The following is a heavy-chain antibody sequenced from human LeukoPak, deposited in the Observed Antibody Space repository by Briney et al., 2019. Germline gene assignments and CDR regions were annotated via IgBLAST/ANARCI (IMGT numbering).Heavy chain of an antibody. D-gene: IGHD3-22*01. CDR2: INPNSGGT. Sequence: ASVKVSCKASGYTFTSYDINWVRQATGQGLEWMGWINPNSGGTNYAQKFQGRVTMTRDTSISTAYMELSRLRSDNTAVYYCARARKGVYYDSSGPFDYWGQGTLVTVSS. V-gene: IGHV1-2*02. CDR3: ARARKGVYYDSSGPFDY. CDR1: GYTFTSYD. J-gene: IGHJ4*02.